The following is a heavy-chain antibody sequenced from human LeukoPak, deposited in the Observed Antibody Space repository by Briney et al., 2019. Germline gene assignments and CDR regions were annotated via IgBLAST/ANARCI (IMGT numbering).Heavy chain of an antibody. CDR3: ASRLGYCSGGSCYSEGVDY. V-gene: IGHV4-31*03. CDR2: IYYSGST. Sequence: PSETLSLTCTVSGGSISSGGYYWSWIRQHPGKGLEWIGYIYYSGSTYYNPSLKSRVTTSVDTSKNQFSLKLSSVTAADTAVYYCASRLGYCSGGSCYSEGVDYWGQGTLVTVSS. CDR1: GGSISSGGYY. D-gene: IGHD2-15*01. J-gene: IGHJ4*02.